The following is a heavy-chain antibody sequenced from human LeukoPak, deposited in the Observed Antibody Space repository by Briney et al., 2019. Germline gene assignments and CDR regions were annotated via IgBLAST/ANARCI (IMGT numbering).Heavy chain of an antibody. J-gene: IGHJ4*02. D-gene: IGHD4-17*01. CDR2: IKQDGSEK. V-gene: IGHV3-7*01. Sequence: GGSLRLSCAASGFTFSSYLMSWVRQAPGKGLEWVANIKQDGSEKYYVDSVKGRFTISRDNAKNSLYLQMNSLRAEDTAVYYCARDDYGDYWGQGTLVTVSS. CDR3: ARDDYGDY. CDR1: GFTFSSYL.